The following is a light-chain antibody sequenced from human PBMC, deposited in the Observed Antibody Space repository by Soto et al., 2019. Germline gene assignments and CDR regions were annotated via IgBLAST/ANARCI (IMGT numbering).Light chain of an antibody. J-gene: IGKJ1*01. CDR1: QSISSY. Sequence: DIQMTQSPSTLSASVGDRVTITCRASQSISSYLNWYQQKPGKAPKLLIYAASSLQSGVPSRFSGSGSGRDFTLTISSLQPEDFATYYCQQSYSTPWTFGQGTKVHIK. CDR2: AAS. V-gene: IGKV1-39*01. CDR3: QQSYSTPWT.